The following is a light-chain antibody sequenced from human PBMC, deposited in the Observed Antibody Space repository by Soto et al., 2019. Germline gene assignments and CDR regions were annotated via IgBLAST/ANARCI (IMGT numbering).Light chain of an antibody. CDR3: QQRSGWART. J-gene: IGKJ1*01. CDR2: RAS. Sequence: EIVLTQSPVTLSLSPGERATLSCRASQSIGTYLAWYQQKPAQAPRLLIYRASNRATGIPARFSGSRSGTDFTLTISSLEPEDLAVYYCQQRSGWARTLGEGNKVDIK. CDR1: QSIGTY. V-gene: IGKV3-11*01.